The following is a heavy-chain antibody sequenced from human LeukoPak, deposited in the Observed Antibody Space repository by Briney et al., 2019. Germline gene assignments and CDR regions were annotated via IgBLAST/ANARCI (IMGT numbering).Heavy chain of an antibody. D-gene: IGHD3-3*01. Sequence: PSETLSLTCAVYGGSFSGYYWSWIRQPPGEGLEWIGEINHSGSTNYNPSLKSRVTISVDTSKYQFSLKLSSVTAADTAVYYCARDHVSGVVIWGQGTLVTVSS. CDR1: GGSFSGYY. J-gene: IGHJ4*02. CDR3: ARDHVSGVVI. CDR2: INHSGST. V-gene: IGHV4-34*01.